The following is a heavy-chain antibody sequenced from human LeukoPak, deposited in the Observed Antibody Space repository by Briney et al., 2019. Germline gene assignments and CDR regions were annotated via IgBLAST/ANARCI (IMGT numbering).Heavy chain of an antibody. CDR3: AREIFGSGSYPDL. Sequence: PGRSLRLSCAASGFAFNNYAMHWVRQAPGQGLEWVALIWHDGSHKFYSNSVRGQFTISRDNSKNTVSLQMNNLRPEDTAVYYCAREIFGSGSYPDLWGQGTLVTVSS. V-gene: IGHV3-33*01. D-gene: IGHD3-10*01. J-gene: IGHJ5*02. CDR2: IWHDGSHK. CDR1: GFAFNNYA.